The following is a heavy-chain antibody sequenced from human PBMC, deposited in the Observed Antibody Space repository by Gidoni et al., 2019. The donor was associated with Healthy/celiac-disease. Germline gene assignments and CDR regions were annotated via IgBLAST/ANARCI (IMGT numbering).Heavy chain of an antibody. CDR1: GFTFSSYA. CDR3: ALGNWFDP. CDR2: ISYDGSNK. J-gene: IGHJ5*02. V-gene: IGHV3-30-3*01. Sequence: QVQLVESGGGVVQPGRSLRLSCAASGFTFSSYAMHWVRQAPGKGLEWVAVISYDGSNKYYADSVKGRFTISRDNSKNTLYLQMNSLRAEDTAVYYCALGNWFDPWGQGTLVTVSS.